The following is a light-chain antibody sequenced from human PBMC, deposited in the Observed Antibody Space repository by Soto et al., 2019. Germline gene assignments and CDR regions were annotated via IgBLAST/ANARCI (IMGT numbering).Light chain of an antibody. CDR2: KVS. Sequence: DVAMTQSPVSLPVTLGQPASISCRSNQSLVHSDGIAYFSWFQQRPGRSPRRLIYKVSNRDSGVPARFSGSGSGTDFALKISRVEAEDVGVYYCMQGTHWPITFGQGTRLEI. CDR1: QSLVHSDGIAY. J-gene: IGKJ5*01. V-gene: IGKV2-30*02. CDR3: MQGTHWPIT.